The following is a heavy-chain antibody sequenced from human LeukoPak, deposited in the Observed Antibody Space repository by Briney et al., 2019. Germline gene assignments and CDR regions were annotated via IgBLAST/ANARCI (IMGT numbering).Heavy chain of an antibody. D-gene: IGHD3-10*01. CDR2: IKSKTDGGTT. CDR3: AGIRGGLGDQSGMDV. CDR1: GFTFSNAW. J-gene: IGHJ6*02. Sequence: PGGSLRLSCAASGFTFSNAWMNWARQAPGKGLEWVGRIKSKTDGGTTDYATPAKGRFTISRDDSKDTLYLQMISLQSEDTAVYFCAGIRGGLGDQSGMDVWGQGTTATVSS. V-gene: IGHV3-15*01.